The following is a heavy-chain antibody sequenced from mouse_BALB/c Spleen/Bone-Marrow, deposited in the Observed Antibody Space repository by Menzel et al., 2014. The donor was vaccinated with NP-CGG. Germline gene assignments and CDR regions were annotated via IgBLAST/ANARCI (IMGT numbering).Heavy chain of an antibody. J-gene: IGHJ2*01. Sequence: EVQGVESGGGLVQPGGSRKLSCAASGFTFSSFGMHWVRQAPEKGLEWVAYISSGSSTIYYADTEKGRFTISRDSPKNTLFLQMTSLRSEDTAMYYCTRGGNWDDFDYWGQGTTLAVSS. CDR2: ISSGSSTI. D-gene: IGHD4-1*01. V-gene: IGHV5-17*02. CDR1: GFTFSSFG. CDR3: TRGGNWDDFDY.